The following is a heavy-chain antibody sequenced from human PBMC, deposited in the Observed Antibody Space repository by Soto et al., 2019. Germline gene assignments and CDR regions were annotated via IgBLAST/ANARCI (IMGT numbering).Heavy chain of an antibody. V-gene: IGHV4-4*02. CDR2: IYHSGST. D-gene: IGHD3-10*02. CDR3: ARFKRDLVFGNYGMDV. Sequence: QVQLQESGPCLVKPSGTLSLTCAVSGGSISSSNWWSWVRQPPGKGLAWFGEIYHSGSTNDNRSLQSRITRSVDKSKNQFSLKVSSVTAADTAVYYCARFKRDLVFGNYGMDVWGQGTTVTVSS. CDR1: GGSISSSNW. J-gene: IGHJ6*02.